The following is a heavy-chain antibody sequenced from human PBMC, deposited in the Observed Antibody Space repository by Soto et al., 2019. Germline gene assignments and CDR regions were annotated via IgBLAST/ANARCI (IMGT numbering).Heavy chain of an antibody. D-gene: IGHD2-8*01. CDR1: GGSLSSSSW. Sequence: SETLSLTCAVSGGSLSSSSWWSWVRQPPGKTLEWLGEIFYSGSTKYNPSLNSRITISADQSKNDFSLRLSSVTAADTAVYYCVHHGGVPYYHDFWGQGMLVTVSS. CDR3: VHHGGVPYYHDF. CDR2: IFYSGST. J-gene: IGHJ4*02. V-gene: IGHV4-4*02.